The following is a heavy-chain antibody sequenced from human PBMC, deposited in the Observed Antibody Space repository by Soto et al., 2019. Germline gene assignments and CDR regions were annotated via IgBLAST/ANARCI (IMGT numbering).Heavy chain of an antibody. Sequence: PSETLSLTCTVSGDSISSGDYYWTWIRQPPGKGLEWIGYIYYTGNTYYNPSLKSRVTISVDTSKNQFSLKLSSVTAADTAVYYCARKPMNTHAFDIWGQGTMVTV. V-gene: IGHV4-61*08. J-gene: IGHJ3*02. CDR2: IYYTGNT. CDR1: GDSISSGDYY. CDR3: ARKPMNTHAFDI.